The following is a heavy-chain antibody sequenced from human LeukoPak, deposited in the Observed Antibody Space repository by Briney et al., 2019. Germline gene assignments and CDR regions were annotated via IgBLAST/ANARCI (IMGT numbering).Heavy chain of an antibody. CDR3: APTGGGSSSSGFDY. D-gene: IGHD6-6*01. V-gene: IGHV3-30*02. CDR2: IRYDGSNK. CDR1: GFTFSSYG. J-gene: IGHJ4*02. Sequence: GGSLRLSCAASGFTFSSYGMHWVRQAPGKGLEWVAFIRYDGSNKYYADSVKGRFTISRDNSKNTLYLQMNSLRAEDTAVYYCAPTGGGSSSSGFDYWGQGTLVTVSS.